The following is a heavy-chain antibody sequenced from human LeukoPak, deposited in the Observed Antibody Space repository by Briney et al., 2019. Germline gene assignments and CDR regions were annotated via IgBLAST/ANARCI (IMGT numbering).Heavy chain of an antibody. V-gene: IGHV3-23*01. Sequence: GGSLRLSCAASGFTVSSNYMNWVRQAPGKGLEWVSAINGGGDATEYADSVKGRFTISRDNSKNTLYLQMNSLRPEDTAVYYCARCTASCYANAFDVWGQGTLLTVSS. D-gene: IGHD2-2*01. CDR3: ARCTASCYANAFDV. CDR1: GFTVSSNY. J-gene: IGHJ3*01. CDR2: INGGGDAT.